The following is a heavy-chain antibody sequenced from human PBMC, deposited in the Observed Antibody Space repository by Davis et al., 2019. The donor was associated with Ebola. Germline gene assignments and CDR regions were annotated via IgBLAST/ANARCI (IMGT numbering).Heavy chain of an antibody. CDR1: GYTFTSYG. CDR3: ARVQTGFYYDSSDSPSWFDP. Sequence: SVKVSCKASGYTFTSYGISWVRQAPGQGLEWVGGIIPLFRSPNYAQRFQGRVTITADESTRTVYMELSSLRSEDTAIYFCARVQTGFYYDSSDSPSWFDPWGQGTLVTVSS. D-gene: IGHD3-22*01. J-gene: IGHJ5*02. CDR2: IIPLFRSP. V-gene: IGHV1-69*13.